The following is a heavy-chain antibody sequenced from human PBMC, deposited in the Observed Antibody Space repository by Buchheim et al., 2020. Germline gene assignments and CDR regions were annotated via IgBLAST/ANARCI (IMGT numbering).Heavy chain of an antibody. Sequence: QVQLVQSGAEVKKPGASVKVSCKASGYTFTSYDINWVRQATGQGLEWMGWMNPNSGNTGYAQKFQGRVTMTRNTSISTDYMELSSLRSEDTAVYYCARGHSSSWTYYYYYYGMDVWGQGTT. CDR3: ARGHSSSWTYYYYYYGMDV. J-gene: IGHJ6*02. CDR2: MNPNSGNT. CDR1: GYTFTSYD. V-gene: IGHV1-8*01. D-gene: IGHD6-13*01.